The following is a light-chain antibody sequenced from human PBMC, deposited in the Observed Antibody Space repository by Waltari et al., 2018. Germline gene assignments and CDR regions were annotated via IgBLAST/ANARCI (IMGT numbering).Light chain of an antibody. CDR3: QQRSNWPSIT. CDR1: QSVSTS. CDR2: DVS. Sequence: EIVLTQSPATLSLSPGERVTLSCRASQSVSTSLGWYQQKPGQAPRLLIYDVSSRATDIPARFSGSGSWTDFTLTISSLEPEDFAVYYCQQRSNWPSITFGQGTRLEIK. J-gene: IGKJ5*01. V-gene: IGKV3-11*01.